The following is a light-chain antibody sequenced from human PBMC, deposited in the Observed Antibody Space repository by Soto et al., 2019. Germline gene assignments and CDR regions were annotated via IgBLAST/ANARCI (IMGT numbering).Light chain of an antibody. Sequence: EIVMTQSPATLSVSPGERATLSCRASQSVSSNLAWYQQKPGQAPRLLIYGASIRATGIPARFSGSGSGTEFTLTISSLQSEDVAVYYCQQYNNWLYTFGQGTKLEIK. CDR2: GAS. CDR3: QQYNNWLYT. J-gene: IGKJ2*01. V-gene: IGKV3D-15*01. CDR1: QSVSSN.